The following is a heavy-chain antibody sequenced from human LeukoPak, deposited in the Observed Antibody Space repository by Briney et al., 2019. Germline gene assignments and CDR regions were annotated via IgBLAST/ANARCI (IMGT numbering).Heavy chain of an antibody. V-gene: IGHV3-15*01. J-gene: IGHJ6*02. CDR3: APHGSAFYYGMDV. D-gene: IGHD3-10*01. Sequence: GASLRLSCAASGFTFSHGWMSWVRQAPGKGLEWVGRIKSKTDGATTDYATPVKGRFTISRDDSKSTLYLQMNSLNTEDTAVYYCAPHGSAFYYGMDVWGQGTTVTVSS. CDR1: GFTFSHGW. CDR2: IKSKTDGATT.